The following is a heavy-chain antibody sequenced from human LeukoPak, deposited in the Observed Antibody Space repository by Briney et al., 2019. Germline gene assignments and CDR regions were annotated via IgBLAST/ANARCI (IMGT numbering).Heavy chain of an antibody. Sequence: SETLSLTCTVSGGSISSSSYYWGWIRQPRGRGLEWIGSIYYSGSTYYNPSLKSRVTISVDTSKNQFSLKLSSVTAADTAVYYCARVQRWELLSAAYYFDYWGQGTLVTVSS. V-gene: IGHV4-39*01. D-gene: IGHD1-26*01. CDR3: ARVQRWELLSAAYYFDY. CDR1: GGSISSSSYY. J-gene: IGHJ4*02. CDR2: IYYSGST.